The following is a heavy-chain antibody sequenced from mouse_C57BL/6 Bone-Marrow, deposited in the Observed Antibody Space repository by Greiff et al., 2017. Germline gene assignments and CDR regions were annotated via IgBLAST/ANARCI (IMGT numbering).Heavy chain of an antibody. D-gene: IGHD2-1*01. Sequence: EVNVVESGGGLVQPGGSLSLSCAASGFTFTDYYMSWVRQPPGKALEWLGFIRNKANGYTTEYSASVKDRFTISRDNSQSILYLQMNALRAEDSATYYCARLYGNSFDYWGQGTTLTVSS. J-gene: IGHJ2*01. CDR3: ARLYGNSFDY. V-gene: IGHV7-3*01. CDR2: IRNKANGYTT. CDR1: GFTFTDYY.